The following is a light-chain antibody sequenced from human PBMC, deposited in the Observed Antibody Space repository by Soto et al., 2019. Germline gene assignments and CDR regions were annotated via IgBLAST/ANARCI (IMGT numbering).Light chain of an antibody. CDR2: WAS. CDR1: QSVLYSSNNKNY. CDR3: RRYYSTPYT. V-gene: IGKV4-1*01. J-gene: IGKJ2*01. Sequence: DIVMTQSPDSLAVSLGERATINCKSSQSVLYSSNNKNYLAWYQQKPGQPPKLLIYWASTRESGVPDRFSGSGSGKDFTLTISSLQAEDVAVYYCRRYYSTPYTFGQGTKLEI.